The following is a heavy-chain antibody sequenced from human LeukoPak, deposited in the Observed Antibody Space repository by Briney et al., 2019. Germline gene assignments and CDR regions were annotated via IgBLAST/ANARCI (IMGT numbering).Heavy chain of an antibody. CDR1: GFTFSRDW. CDR2: IKQDGSEK. V-gene: IGHV3-7*01. J-gene: IGHJ3*02. D-gene: IGHD6-13*01. CDR3: ARAGIAAAWGSAFDI. Sequence: GGSLRLSCAASGFTFSRDWMSWVRQAPGKGLEWVANIKQDGSEKYYVDSVKGRFTISRDNAKKSLYLQMNSLRAEDTAVYYCARAGIAAAWGSAFDIWGQGTMVTVSS.